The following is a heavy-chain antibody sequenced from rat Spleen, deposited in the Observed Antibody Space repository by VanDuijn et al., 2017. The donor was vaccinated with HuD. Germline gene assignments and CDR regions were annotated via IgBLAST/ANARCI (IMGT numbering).Heavy chain of an antibody. V-gene: IGHV5-29*01. D-gene: IGHD1-10*01. J-gene: IGHJ2*01. CDR1: GFTFSSSG. CDR3: ATRDNNYGY. CDR2: ISYGDSFGHSST. Sequence: EVQLVESDGGLVQPGRSLKLSCAASGFTFSSSGMAWVRQSPTKGLEWVATISYGDSFGHSSTYYRDSVKGRFTISRDNAKSTLSLQMDSLRSEDTATYYCATRDNNYGYWGQGVLVTVSS.